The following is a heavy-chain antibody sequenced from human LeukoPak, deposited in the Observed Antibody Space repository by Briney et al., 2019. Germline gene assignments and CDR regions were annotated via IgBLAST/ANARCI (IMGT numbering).Heavy chain of an antibody. CDR3: ASFDY. J-gene: IGHJ4*02. V-gene: IGHV3-66*01. CDR1: GFTVSSNY. CDR2: IYSGGST. Sequence: PGGSLRLSCAASGFTVSSNYMSWVRQAPGKGLEGVSVIYSGGSTYYADSVKGRFTISRDNSKNTLYLQMNSLGGQGTAVDFCASFDYWGQGTLVTVSS.